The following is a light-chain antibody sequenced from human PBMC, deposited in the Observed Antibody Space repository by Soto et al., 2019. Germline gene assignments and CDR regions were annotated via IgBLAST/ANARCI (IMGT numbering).Light chain of an antibody. CDR3: QQAFSAEWT. CDR1: QSIGTF. J-gene: IGKJ1*01. V-gene: IGKV1-39*01. CDR2: TSF. Sequence: QVTQSPSSLSASVGDRVTITCRASQSIGTFLNWYQQKPGEAPNLLIHTSFTLYSGVPSRFSGTGSGTDFTLTISSLQPEDFATYFCQQAFSAEWTFGQGTKVDIK.